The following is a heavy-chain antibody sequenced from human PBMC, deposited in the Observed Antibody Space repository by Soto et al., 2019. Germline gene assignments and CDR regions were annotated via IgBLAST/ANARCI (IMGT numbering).Heavy chain of an antibody. CDR3: ARASYGSGSNHYYGFDV. CDR2: IWFDGSNK. Sequence: QEQLVESGGGVVQPGTSLRVSCAASGFTFSRHGMHWVRQAPGKGLEWVTLIWFDGSNKYYADSVKGRFTISRDNSQNTLYLQMNSLRAEDTAVYYCARASYGSGSNHYYGFDVWGQGTTVTVSS. CDR1: GFTFSRHG. V-gene: IGHV3-33*01. J-gene: IGHJ6*02. D-gene: IGHD3-10*01.